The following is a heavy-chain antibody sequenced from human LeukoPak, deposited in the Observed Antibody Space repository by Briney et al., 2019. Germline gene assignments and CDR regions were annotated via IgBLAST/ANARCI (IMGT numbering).Heavy chain of an antibody. CDR2: ISYDGSNK. V-gene: IGHV3-30*18. Sequence: HGRSLRVSCAASGFTFSSYGMHWVRQAPGKGLEWVAVISYDGSNKYYADSVKGRFTISRDNSKNTLYLQMNSLRAEDTAVYYCAKEKLDYWGQGTLVTVSS. D-gene: IGHD5-24*01. CDR1: GFTFSSYG. J-gene: IGHJ4*02. CDR3: AKEKLDY.